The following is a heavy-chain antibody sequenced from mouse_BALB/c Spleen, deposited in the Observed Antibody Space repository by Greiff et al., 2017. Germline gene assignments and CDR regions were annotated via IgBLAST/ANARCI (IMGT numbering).Heavy chain of an antibody. CDR2: ISNGGGST. J-gene: IGHJ4*01. Sequence: EVHLVESGGGLVQPGGSLKLSCAASGFTFSSYTMSWVRQTPEKRLEWVAYISNGGGSTYYPDTVKGRFTISRDNAKNTLYLQMSSLKSEDTAMYYCARSLLRLHAMDYWGQGTSVTVSS. D-gene: IGHD1-2*01. CDR1: GFTFSSYT. CDR3: ARSLLRLHAMDY. V-gene: IGHV5-12-2*01.